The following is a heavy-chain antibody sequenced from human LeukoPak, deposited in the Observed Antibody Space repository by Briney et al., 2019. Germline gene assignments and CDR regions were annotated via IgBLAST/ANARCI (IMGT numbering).Heavy chain of an antibody. CDR3: ARDSPFNWFDP. V-gene: IGHV3-21*01. J-gene: IGHJ5*02. CDR2: ISTSSSYI. CDR1: GFTFSSYS. Sequence: PGGSLRLSCAATGFTFSSYSMNWVRQAPGKGLEWVSSISTSSSYIYYADSVKGRFTISRDNAKNSLYLQMNSLRAEDTAVYYCARDSPFNWFDPWGQGTLVTVSS.